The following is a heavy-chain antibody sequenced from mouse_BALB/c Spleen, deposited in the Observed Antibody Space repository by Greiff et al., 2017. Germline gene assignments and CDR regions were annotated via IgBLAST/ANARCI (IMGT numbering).Heavy chain of an antibody. CDR3: ARGDYALYAMDY. Sequence: VQLQQSGAELVKPGASVKLSCTASGFNIKDTYMHWVKQRPEQGLEWIGRIDPANGNTKYDPKFQGKATITADTSSNTAYLQLSSLTSEDTAVYYCARGDYALYAMDYWGQGTSVTVSS. V-gene: IGHV14-3*02. CDR1: GFNIKDTY. D-gene: IGHD2-4*01. J-gene: IGHJ4*01. CDR2: IDPANGNT.